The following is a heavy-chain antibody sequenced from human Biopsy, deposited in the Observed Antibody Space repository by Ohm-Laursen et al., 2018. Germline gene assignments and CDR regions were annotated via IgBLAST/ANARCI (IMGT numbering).Heavy chain of an antibody. CDR2: INPILGRP. V-gene: IGHV1-46*01. D-gene: IGHD3-9*01. CDR1: GYTFTGYY. J-gene: IGHJ6*04. CDR3: AREQHPYIDVLTDSFSYVPMDV. Sequence: SSVKVSCKASGYTFTGYYLHWVRQAPGQGLEWMGWINPILGRPTYAQKFQGRVTITADTSTGTVFMDLSTLRSEDSALYYCAREQHPYIDVLTDSFSYVPMDVWGAGTTVTVSS.